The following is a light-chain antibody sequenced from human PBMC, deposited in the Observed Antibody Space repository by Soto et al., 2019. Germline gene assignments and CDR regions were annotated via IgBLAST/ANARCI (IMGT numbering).Light chain of an antibody. CDR3: SAYAGSSAPVL. J-gene: IGLJ2*01. V-gene: IGLV2-14*01. CDR2: EVS. Sequence: QSALTQPPSASGSPGQSVTISCTGTISDIGDYDYVSWYQQHPDKAPKLIIYEVSNRPSGVSNRFSGSKSGNTASLTISGLQAGDEAAYYCSAYAGSSAPVLFGGGTKLTVL. CDR1: ISDIGDYDY.